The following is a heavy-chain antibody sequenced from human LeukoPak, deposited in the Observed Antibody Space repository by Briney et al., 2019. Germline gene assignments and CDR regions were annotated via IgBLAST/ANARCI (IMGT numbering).Heavy chain of an antibody. D-gene: IGHD3-10*01. V-gene: IGHV1-69*13. J-gene: IGHJ6*03. Sequence: ASVKVSCKASGGTFSSYAIGWVRQAPGQGLEWMGGIIPILGTANYAQKFQGRVTITADESTSTAYMELSSLRSEDTAVYYCARDWGFGGGYMDVWGKGTTVTVSS. CDR3: ARDWGFGGGYMDV. CDR1: GGTFSSYA. CDR2: IIPILGTA.